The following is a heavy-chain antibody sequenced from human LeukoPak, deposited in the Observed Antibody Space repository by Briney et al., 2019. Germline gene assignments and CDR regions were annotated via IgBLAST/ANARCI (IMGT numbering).Heavy chain of an antibody. Sequence: GGSLRLSCAASGFTFSDYRMNWVRQTPGKGLEWVANIKEDGSEKYHVDSVKGRFTISRDNAKSSLYLQMNSLRAEDTALYYCARSIMGGGAFDYWGQGTQVTVSS. J-gene: IGHJ4*02. CDR1: GFTFSDYR. D-gene: IGHD3-10*01. CDR2: IKEDGSEK. CDR3: ARSIMGGGAFDY. V-gene: IGHV3-7*03.